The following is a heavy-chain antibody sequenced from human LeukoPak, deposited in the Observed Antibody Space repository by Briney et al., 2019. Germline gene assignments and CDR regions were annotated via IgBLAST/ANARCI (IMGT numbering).Heavy chain of an antibody. CDR1: GFTFSSYS. CDR3: ARGAYYDILTGALDY. Sequence: GGSLRLSCAASGFTFSSYSMNCVRQAPGKGLEWVSSISSSSSYIYYADSVKGRFTISRDNAKNSLYLQMNSLRAEDTAVYYCARGAYYDILTGALDYWGQGTLVTVSS. J-gene: IGHJ4*02. V-gene: IGHV3-21*01. CDR2: ISSSSSYI. D-gene: IGHD3-9*01.